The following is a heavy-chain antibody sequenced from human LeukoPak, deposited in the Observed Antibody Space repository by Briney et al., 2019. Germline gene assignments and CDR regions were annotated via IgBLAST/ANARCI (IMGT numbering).Heavy chain of an antibody. Sequence: GGSLRLSCAASGFTFGNYAMHWVRQAPGKGLEWVSGISWNRGSIDYADSVKGRFTISRDNAKNTLYLQMNSLRAEDTAVYYCARDDCSSTSCYHNWFDPWGQGTLVTVFS. V-gene: IGHV3-9*01. J-gene: IGHJ5*02. CDR2: ISWNRGSI. D-gene: IGHD2-2*01. CDR3: ARDDCSSTSCYHNWFDP. CDR1: GFTFGNYA.